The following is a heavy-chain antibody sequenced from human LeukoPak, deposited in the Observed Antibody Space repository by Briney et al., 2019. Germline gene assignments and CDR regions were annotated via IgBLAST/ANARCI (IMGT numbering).Heavy chain of an antibody. J-gene: IGHJ4*02. CDR1: SITFTKAW. CDR3: ATSITTPGAFDI. Sequence: GGSLRLSCAASSITFTKAWTNWVRQAPGKGLEWVARIVSETVGGRTDYAASVKGRFTISRDDSKSTLFLQMSSLKIEDTAVYYCATSITTPGAFDIWGQGVLVTVSS. V-gene: IGHV3-15*07. CDR2: IVSETVGGRT. D-gene: IGHD1-1*01.